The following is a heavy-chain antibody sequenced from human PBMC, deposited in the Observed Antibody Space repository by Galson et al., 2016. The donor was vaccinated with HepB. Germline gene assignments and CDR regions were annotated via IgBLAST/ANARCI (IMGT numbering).Heavy chain of an antibody. CDR3: AAGAGWVEDY. CDR2: IEKDGSEK. D-gene: IGHD5-24*01. Sequence: SLRLSCAASGFTFSSYFMTWVRQAPGKGLQGVANIEKDGSEKNYVDSVKGRFTISRDNAKNSLYLQMNTLRAEDTAVYYCAAGAGWVEDYWGQGTLVIVSS. J-gene: IGHJ4*02. CDR1: GFTFSSYF. V-gene: IGHV3-7*03.